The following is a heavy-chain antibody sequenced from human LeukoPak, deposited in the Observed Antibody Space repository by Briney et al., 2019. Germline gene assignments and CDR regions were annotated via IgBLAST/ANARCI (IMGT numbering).Heavy chain of an antibody. V-gene: IGHV3-30*04. Sequence: GGSLRLSCAASGFTFSSYAMHWVRQAPGKGLEWVAVISYDGSNKYYADSVKGRFTISRDNAKNSLYLQMTSLRAEDTAVSYCAELGITMIGGVWGKGTTVTISS. D-gene: IGHD3-10*02. CDR1: GFTFSSYA. J-gene: IGHJ6*04. CDR2: ISYDGSNK. CDR3: AELGITMIGGV.